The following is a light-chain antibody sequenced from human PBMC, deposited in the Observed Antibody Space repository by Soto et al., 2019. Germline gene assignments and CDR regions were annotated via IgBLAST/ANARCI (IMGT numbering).Light chain of an antibody. Sequence: NFMLTQPHSVSESPGKTVTISCTRSSGSIASNYVQWYQQRPGSAPTPVIYEDNERPSGVPDRFSGSIDSSANSASLTISGLKTADEADYYCQSYHSGNVVFGGGTKLPVL. J-gene: IGLJ2*01. CDR2: EDN. CDR1: SGSIASNY. CDR3: QSYHSGNVV. V-gene: IGLV6-57*04.